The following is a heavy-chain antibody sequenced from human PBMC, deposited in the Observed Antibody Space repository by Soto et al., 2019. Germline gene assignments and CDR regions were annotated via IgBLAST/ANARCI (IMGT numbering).Heavy chain of an antibody. Sequence: GSGPTLVNPTQTLTLTCTFSGFSLSTSGVGVGWIRQPPGKALEWLALIYWNDDKRYSPSLKSRLTITKDTSKNQVVLTMTNMDPVDTATYCCAHGPHSSSWYSHWFDPWGQGTLVTVSS. CDR1: GFSLSTSGVG. CDR3: AHGPHSSSWYSHWFDP. J-gene: IGHJ5*02. V-gene: IGHV2-5*01. CDR2: IYWNDDK. D-gene: IGHD6-13*01.